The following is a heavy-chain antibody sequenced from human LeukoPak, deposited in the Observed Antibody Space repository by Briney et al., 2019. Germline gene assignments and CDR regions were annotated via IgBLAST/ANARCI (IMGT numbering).Heavy chain of an antibody. CDR2: INHSGST. D-gene: IGHD3-10*01. CDR3: ARAFRYYGSGSYLSY. Sequence: PSETLSLTCAVYGGSFSGDYWSWIRQPPGKGLEWIGEINHSGSTNYNPSLKSRVTISLDTSKNQFSLKLSSVTAADTAVYSCARAFRYYGSGSYLSYWGQGTLVTLSS. CDR1: GGSFSGDY. V-gene: IGHV4-34*01. J-gene: IGHJ4*02.